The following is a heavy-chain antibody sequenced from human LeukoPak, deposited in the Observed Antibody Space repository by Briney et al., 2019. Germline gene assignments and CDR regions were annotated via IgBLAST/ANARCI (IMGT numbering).Heavy chain of an antibody. J-gene: IGHJ4*02. Sequence: SETLSLTCTVSGGSISSGDYYWSWIRQPPGKGLEWIGYIYYSGSTYYNPSLKSRVTISVDTSKNQFSLKLSSVTAADTAVYYCARFTDCTNGVCYALYYFDYWGQGTLVTVSS. CDR2: IYYSGST. D-gene: IGHD2-8*01. V-gene: IGHV4-30-4*01. CDR1: GGSISSGDYY. CDR3: ARFTDCTNGVCYALYYFDY.